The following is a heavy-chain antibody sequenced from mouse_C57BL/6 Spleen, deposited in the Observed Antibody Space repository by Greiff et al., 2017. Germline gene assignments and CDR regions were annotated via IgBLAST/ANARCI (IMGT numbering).Heavy chain of an antibody. V-gene: IGHV1-7*01. CDR2: INPSSGYT. Sequence: VQLQQSGAELAKPGASVKLSCKASGFTFTSYWLHWVKQRPGQGLEWIGYINPSSGYTKYNQTFKDKATLTADKSSSSAYMQLSSLTYEDSAVYCWARSDGSSYGFAYWGQGTLVTVSA. CDR3: ARSDGSSYGFAY. J-gene: IGHJ3*01. CDR1: GFTFTSYW. D-gene: IGHD1-1*01.